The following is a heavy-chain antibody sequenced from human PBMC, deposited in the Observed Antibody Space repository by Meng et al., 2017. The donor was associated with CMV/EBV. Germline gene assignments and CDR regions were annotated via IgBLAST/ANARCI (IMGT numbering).Heavy chain of an antibody. V-gene: IGHV3-30-3*01. CDR2: ISYDGSNK. CDR1: GFTFSSYA. CDR3: ARDSRGVSLEGNYDFWSGGYGMDV. D-gene: IGHD3-3*01. Sequence: GGPLRLSCAASGFTFSSYAMHWVRQAPGKGLEWVAVISYDGSNKYYADSVKGRFTIARDNSKNTLYLQMNSLRAEDTAVYYCARDSRGVSLEGNYDFWSGGYGMDVWGQGTTVTVSS. J-gene: IGHJ6*02.